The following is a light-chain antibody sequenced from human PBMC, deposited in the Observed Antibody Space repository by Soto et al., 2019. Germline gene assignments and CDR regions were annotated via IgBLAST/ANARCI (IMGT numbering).Light chain of an antibody. Sequence: QSALTQPPSASGSPGQSVTISCTGTSSDVGGYNYVSWYQQHPGKAPKVMIYEVKKRTSGVPDRFSGSKSGNTASLTVSGLQAEDEADYYCSPYAGSNNPVVFGGGTKLTVL. J-gene: IGLJ3*02. V-gene: IGLV2-8*01. CDR2: EVK. CDR3: SPYAGSNNPVV. CDR1: SSDVGGYNY.